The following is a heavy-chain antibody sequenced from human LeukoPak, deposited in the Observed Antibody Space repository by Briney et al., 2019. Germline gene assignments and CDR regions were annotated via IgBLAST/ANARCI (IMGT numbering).Heavy chain of an antibody. CDR1: GFTFSSYA. J-gene: IGHJ1*01. Sequence: QPGRSLRLSCAASGFTFSSYAMSWVRQAPGKGLEWVSGISSGGSTYYADSVKGRFTISRDNSKNTLYLQMNSLRAEDTAVYYCASPSRYCSSTSCFAEYFQLWGQGTLVTVSS. CDR2: ISSGGST. V-gene: IGHV3-23*01. D-gene: IGHD2-2*01. CDR3: ASPSRYCSSTSCFAEYFQL.